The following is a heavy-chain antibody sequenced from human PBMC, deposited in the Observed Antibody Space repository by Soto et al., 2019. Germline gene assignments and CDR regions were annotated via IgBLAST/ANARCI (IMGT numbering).Heavy chain of an antibody. CDR3: ARGIVVVVAAPNWFDP. V-gene: IGHV4-31*03. CDR1: GGSISSGGYY. J-gene: IGHJ5*02. Sequence: SETLSLTCTVSGGSISSGGYYWSWIRQHPGKGLEWIGYIYYSGSTYYNPSLKSRVTISVDTPKNQFSLKLSSVTAADTAVYYCARGIVVVVAAPNWFDPWGQGTLVTVSS. D-gene: IGHD2-15*01. CDR2: IYYSGST.